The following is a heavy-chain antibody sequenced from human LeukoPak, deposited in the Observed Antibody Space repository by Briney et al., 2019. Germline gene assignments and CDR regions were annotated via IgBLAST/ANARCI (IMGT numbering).Heavy chain of an antibody. CDR1: GFTFRSYA. CDR2: ISGTGDGT. J-gene: IGHJ4*02. CDR3: AKVTSGSYYAPPPLYYFDY. V-gene: IGHV3-23*01. Sequence: GGSLRLSCAASGFTFRSYAMSWVRQAPGKGLEWVSAISGTGDGTYFADSVKGRFTISRDNLKNTLYLQMNSLRAEDTAVYYCAKVTSGSYYAPPPLYYFDYWGQGTLVAVSS. D-gene: IGHD3-10*01.